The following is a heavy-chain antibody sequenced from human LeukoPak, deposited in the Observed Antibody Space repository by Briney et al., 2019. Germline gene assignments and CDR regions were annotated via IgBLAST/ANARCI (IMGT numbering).Heavy chain of an antibody. D-gene: IGHD3-22*01. CDR1: GGSISSDY. V-gene: IGHV4-4*07. J-gene: IGHJ5*02. CDR3: ARYPRQYDSSGYRWFDP. Sequence: SETLSLTCNVSGGSISSDYWSWIRQPAGKGLEWIGRISTTGNTNYNPSLKSRVTMSVDTSKNQFSLKLSSVTAADTAVYYCARYPRQYDSSGYRWFDPWGQGTLVTVSS. CDR2: ISTTGNT.